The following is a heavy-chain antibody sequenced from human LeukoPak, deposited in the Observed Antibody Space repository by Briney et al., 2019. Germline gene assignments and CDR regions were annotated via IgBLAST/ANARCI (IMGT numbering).Heavy chain of an antibody. J-gene: IGHJ4*02. CDR2: INPNSGGT. D-gene: IGHD3-22*01. CDR1: GYTFTCYY. V-gene: IGHV1-2*02. CDR3: ARDSYYDSSGYPGPFDY. Sequence: ASVKVSCKASGYTFTCYYMHWVRQAPGQGLEWMGWINPNSGGTNYAQKFKGRVTMTRDTSISTAYMELSRLRSDDTAVYYCARDSYYDSSGYPGPFDYWGQGTLVTVSS.